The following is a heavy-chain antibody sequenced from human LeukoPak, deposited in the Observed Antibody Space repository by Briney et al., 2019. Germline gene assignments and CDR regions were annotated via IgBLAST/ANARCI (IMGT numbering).Heavy chain of an antibody. D-gene: IGHD6-13*01. CDR2: IYTSGST. Sequence: SETLSLTCTVSGGSISSGSYYWSWIRQPAGKGLEWIGRIYTSGSTNYNPSLKSRVTISVDTSKNQFSLKLSSVTAADTAVYHCARDQDSSSWTPFDYWGQGTLVTVSS. V-gene: IGHV4-61*02. CDR3: ARDQDSSSWTPFDY. J-gene: IGHJ4*02. CDR1: GGSISSGSYY.